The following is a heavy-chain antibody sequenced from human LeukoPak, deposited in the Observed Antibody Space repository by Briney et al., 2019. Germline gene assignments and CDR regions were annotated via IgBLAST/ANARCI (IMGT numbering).Heavy chain of an antibody. CDR3: ARADPDGHSDY. J-gene: IGHJ4*02. D-gene: IGHD5-24*01. CDR2: VHYSEID. Sequence: PSETLSLTCTASGGSINRDYWSWIRQPPGKGLEWIGYVHYSEIDQYNPSLRSRVTISMDTPRNQISLTVTSATAADTAVYFCARADPDGHSDYWGQGTLVTVSS. CDR1: GGSINRDY. V-gene: IGHV4-59*13.